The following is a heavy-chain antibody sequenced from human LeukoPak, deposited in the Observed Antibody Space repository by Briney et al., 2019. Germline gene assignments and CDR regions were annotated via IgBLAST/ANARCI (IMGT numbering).Heavy chain of an antibody. J-gene: IGHJ4*02. V-gene: IGHV3-48*02. D-gene: IGHD6-19*01. CDR3: ASTFVGSSGWYPFDY. CDR1: GFTFSTYS. Sequence: GGSLRLSCAASGFTFSTYSMNWVRQAPGKGLEWISYISSSAITIYYADSVEGRSTISRDNAKNSLYLQMNSLRDEDTAVYYCASTFVGSSGWYPFDYWGQGALVTVSS. CDR2: ISSSAITI.